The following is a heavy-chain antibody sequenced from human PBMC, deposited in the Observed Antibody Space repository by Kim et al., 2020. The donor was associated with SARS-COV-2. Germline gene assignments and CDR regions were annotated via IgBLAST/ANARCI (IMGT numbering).Heavy chain of an antibody. Sequence: YYNPSLKSRVTISVDTSKNQFSLKLSSVTAADTAVYYCASRDILTGYFDYWGQGTLVTVSS. D-gene: IGHD3-9*01. V-gene: IGHV4-39*07. CDR3: ASRDILTGYFDY. J-gene: IGHJ4*02.